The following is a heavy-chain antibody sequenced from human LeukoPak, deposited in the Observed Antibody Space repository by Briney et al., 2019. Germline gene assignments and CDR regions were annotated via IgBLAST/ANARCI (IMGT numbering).Heavy chain of an antibody. CDR1: GFTFSTYE. CDR2: ISTSGSSI. CDR3: ARDATTELGTVYMDV. J-gene: IGHJ6*03. Sequence: PGRSLRLSCAASGFTFSTYEINWVRQAPGKGLEWLSHISTSGSSIHYADSVKGRFTISRDNAKNSLYLQMNSLRVEDTAVYYCARDATTELGTVYMDVWGKGTTVTISS. D-gene: IGHD4-17*01. V-gene: IGHV3-48*03.